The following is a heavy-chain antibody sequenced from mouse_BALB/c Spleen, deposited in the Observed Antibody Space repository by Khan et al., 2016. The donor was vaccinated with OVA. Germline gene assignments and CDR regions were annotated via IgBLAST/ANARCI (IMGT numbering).Heavy chain of an antibody. Sequence: VQLKEPGPGLVAPSQNLSITCTVPGFPLTDYGVSWIRQPPGKGLEWLGVIWGGGTTYYNSALKTRLSISKDNSKSQVFLKMNSRQTDDTAVYYCAKGVWTYYFALDYWGQGTSVTVSS. CDR1: GFPLTDYG. J-gene: IGHJ4*01. D-gene: IGHD2-10*02. CDR2: IWGGGTT. V-gene: IGHV2-6-5*01. CDR3: AKGVWTYYFALDY.